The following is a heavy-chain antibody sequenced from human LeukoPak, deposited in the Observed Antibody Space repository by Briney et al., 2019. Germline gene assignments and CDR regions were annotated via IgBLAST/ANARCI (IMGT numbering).Heavy chain of an antibody. CDR2: ISHSCHMI. CDR1: GFTFSDYY. Sequence: GGSLRLPCAASGFTFSDYYINWIRQAPGKGLERVSYISHSCHMISYVDSVRGRFNISRENAKNTLYLHMNSLRVDDTAVYCCAKVSGGAATSAWGRGTLVSVSS. D-gene: IGHD3-16*01. V-gene: IGHV3-11*01. J-gene: IGHJ4*02. CDR3: AKVSGGAATSA.